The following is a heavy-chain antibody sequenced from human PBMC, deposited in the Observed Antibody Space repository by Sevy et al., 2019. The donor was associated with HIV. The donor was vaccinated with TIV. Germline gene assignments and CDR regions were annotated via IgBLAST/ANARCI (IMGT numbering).Heavy chain of an antibody. CDR1: GFTFSSYA. CDR2: ISGSGGST. V-gene: IGHV3-23*01. CDR3: AKDITGDYAPGDYFDY. D-gene: IGHD4-17*01. Sequence: GGSLRLSCAASGFTFSSYAMSWVRQAPGKWLEWVSAISGSGGSTYYADSVKGRFTISRDNSKNTLYLQMNSLRAEDTAVYYCAKDITGDYAPGDYFDYWGQGTLVTVSS. J-gene: IGHJ4*02.